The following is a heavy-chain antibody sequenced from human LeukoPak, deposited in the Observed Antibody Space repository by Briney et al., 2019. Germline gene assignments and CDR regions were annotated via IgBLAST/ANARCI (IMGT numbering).Heavy chain of an antibody. J-gene: IGHJ4*02. Sequence: GGSLRLSCAASGFTVSSNYMSWVRQAPGKGLEWVSVIYSGGSTYYADSVKGIFTISRDNSKNTLYLQMNSLRAEDTAVYYCARERPYGSGSSFDYWGQGTLVTVSS. D-gene: IGHD3-10*01. CDR2: IYSGGST. CDR1: GFTVSSNY. CDR3: ARERPYGSGSSFDY. V-gene: IGHV3-66*01.